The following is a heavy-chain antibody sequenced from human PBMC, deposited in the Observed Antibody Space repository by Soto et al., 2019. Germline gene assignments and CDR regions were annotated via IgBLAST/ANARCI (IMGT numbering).Heavy chain of an antibody. CDR1: GDSISSKSAT. Sequence: HSQTLSLTCVIAGDSISSKSATWNWIRQSPSRGLEWLGRTYYRPKWYYDYAVSVTGRITINVDTSKNQFTLQVNSVTPEDTAVYYCARGPGVLVAGYGLDVWGQGTAVTVS. D-gene: IGHD6-19*01. J-gene: IGHJ6*02. CDR3: ARGPGVLVAGYGLDV. CDR2: TYYRPKWYY. V-gene: IGHV6-1*01.